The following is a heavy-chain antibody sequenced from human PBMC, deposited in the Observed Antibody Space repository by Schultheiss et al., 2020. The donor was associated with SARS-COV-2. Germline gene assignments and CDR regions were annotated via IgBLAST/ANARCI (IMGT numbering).Heavy chain of an antibody. CDR3: ARWGRAQHIVVVTAHLGTKYYYYGMDV. CDR1: GFTFSSYA. V-gene: IGHV3-7*01. Sequence: GGSLRLSCAASGFTFSSYAMSWVRQAPGKGLEWVANIKQDGSEKYYVDSVKGRFTISRDNAKNSLYLQMNSLRAEDTAVYYCARWGRAQHIVVVTAHLGTKYYYYGMDVWGQGTTVTVSS. J-gene: IGHJ6*02. D-gene: IGHD2-21*02. CDR2: IKQDGSEK.